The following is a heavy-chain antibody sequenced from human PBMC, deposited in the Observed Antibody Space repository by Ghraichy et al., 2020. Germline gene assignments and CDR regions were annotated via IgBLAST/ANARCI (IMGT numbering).Heavy chain of an antibody. CDR2: IRYDGSNK. D-gene: IGHD4-17*01. Sequence: GGSLRLSCAASGFTFSSYGMHWVRQAPGKGLEWVAFIRYDGSNKYYADSVKGRFTISRDNSKNTLYLQMNSLRAEDTAVYYCAKSVNHGDRLGQYFDYWGQGTLVTVSS. J-gene: IGHJ4*02. V-gene: IGHV3-30*02. CDR1: GFTFSSYG. CDR3: AKSVNHGDRLGQYFDY.